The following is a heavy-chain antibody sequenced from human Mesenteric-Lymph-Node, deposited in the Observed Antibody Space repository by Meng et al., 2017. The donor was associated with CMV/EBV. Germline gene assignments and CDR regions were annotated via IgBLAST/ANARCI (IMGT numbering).Heavy chain of an antibody. CDR3: ARYGDSAPRGFDP. CDR2: IYHSGSA. CDR1: GGSITNYY. V-gene: IGHV4-59*01. D-gene: IGHD2-21*02. Sequence: GSLRLSCTVSGGSITNYYWSWIRQPPGKGLQWIGYIYHSGSAIYNPSLQSRVTISLDKLKSQFSLKVTSVTDADTAVYYCARYGDSAPRGFDPWGQGTLVTVS. J-gene: IGHJ5*02.